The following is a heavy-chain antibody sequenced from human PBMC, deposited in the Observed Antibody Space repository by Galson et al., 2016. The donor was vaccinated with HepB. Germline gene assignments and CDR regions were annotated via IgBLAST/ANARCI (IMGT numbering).Heavy chain of an antibody. Sequence: SVKVSCKASGGTFSSYAISWVRQAPGQGLEWMGGIIPIFGTANYAQKFQGRVTITADESTSTAYMELSNLRSEDTAVYYCARSIYAFGGVIAADQYYFDYWGQGTLVTVSS. CDR1: GGTFSSYA. J-gene: IGHJ4*02. CDR3: ARSIYAFGGVIAADQYYFDY. CDR2: IIPIFGTA. D-gene: IGHD3-16*02. V-gene: IGHV1-69*13.